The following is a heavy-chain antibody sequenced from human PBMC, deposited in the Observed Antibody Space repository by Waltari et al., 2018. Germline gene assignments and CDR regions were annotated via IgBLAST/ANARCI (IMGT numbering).Heavy chain of an antibody. CDR1: GGSVSSGSYY. CDR3: ARDQSGYDILTGIYRRGWFDP. Sequence: QVQLQESGPGLVKPSETLSLTCTVSGGSVSSGSYYWSWIRQPPGKGLEWIGYISYSGSTNYNPSLKSRVTISLDTSKNQFSLKLSSVTAADTAVYYCARDQSGYDILTGIYRRGWFDPWGQGTLVTVSS. V-gene: IGHV4-61*01. CDR2: ISYSGST. J-gene: IGHJ5*02. D-gene: IGHD3-9*01.